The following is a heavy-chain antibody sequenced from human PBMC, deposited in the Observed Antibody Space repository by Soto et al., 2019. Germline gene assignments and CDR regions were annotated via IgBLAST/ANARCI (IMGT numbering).Heavy chain of an antibody. D-gene: IGHD2-2*01. V-gene: IGHV1-18*01. CDR2: ISAYNGNT. CDR3: AGEGPPAHY. J-gene: IGHJ4*02. CDR1: GYTFTSYA. Sequence: QVQLVQSGAEVKKPGASVKVSCKASGYTFTSYAISWVRQAPGQGLEWMGWISAYNGNTNYAQKRQGRVTMATDTSTSTAYWGLRSLASDDTAVYCCAGEGPPAHYWGQGTLVTVSS.